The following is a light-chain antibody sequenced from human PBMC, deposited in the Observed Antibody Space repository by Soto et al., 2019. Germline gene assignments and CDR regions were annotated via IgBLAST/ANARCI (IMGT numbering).Light chain of an antibody. CDR3: QQLNGYPIT. J-gene: IGKJ5*01. CDR2: AAS. V-gene: IGKV1-9*01. Sequence: DIQLTQSPSFLSASVGDRVTITCRASQGIGSDLAWYQQKPGKAPKLLIYAASTLQSGVPSRFSGSGSGTEFTLPVGSLQPEDFATYYCQQLNGYPITFGQGTRLEIK. CDR1: QGIGSD.